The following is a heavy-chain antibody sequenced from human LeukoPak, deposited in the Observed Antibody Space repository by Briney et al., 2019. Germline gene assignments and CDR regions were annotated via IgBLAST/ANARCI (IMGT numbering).Heavy chain of an antibody. V-gene: IGHV3-30-3*01. CDR2: ISYDGSNK. CDR3: AREARGFDY. J-gene: IGHJ4*02. D-gene: IGHD3-10*01. CDR1: GFTFSSYA. Sequence: PGRSLRLSCAASGFTFSSYAMHWVRQAPGKGLEWVAVISYDGSNKYYADSVKGRFTISRDNSKNTLYLQMNSLRAEDTAVYYCAREARGFDYWGQGTLVTVSS.